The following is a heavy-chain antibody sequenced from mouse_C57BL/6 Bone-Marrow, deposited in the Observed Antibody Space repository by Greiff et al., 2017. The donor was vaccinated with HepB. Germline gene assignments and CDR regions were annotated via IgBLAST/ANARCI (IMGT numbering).Heavy chain of an antibody. CDR1: GFTFSDYY. CDR2: ISNGGGST. J-gene: IGHJ3*01. CDR3: ARDSSGYAWFAY. V-gene: IGHV5-12*01. Sequence: DVKLVESGGGLVQPGGSLKLSCAASGFTFSDYYMYWVRQTPEKRLEWVAYISNGGGSTYYPDTVKGRFTISRDNAKNTLYLQMSRLKSEDTAMYYCARDSSGYAWFAYWGQGTLVTVSA. D-gene: IGHD3-2*02.